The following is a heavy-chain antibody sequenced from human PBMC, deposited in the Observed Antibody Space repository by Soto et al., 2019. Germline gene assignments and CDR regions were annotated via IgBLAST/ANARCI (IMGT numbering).Heavy chain of an antibody. CDR1: GGSISSGDYY. CDR2: IYYSGST. Sequence: SETLSLTCTVSGGSISSGDYYWSWIRQPPGKGLEWIGYIYYSGSTYYNPSLKSRVTISVDTSKNQFSLKLSSVTAADTAVYYCARGDGGFGELLIYYGMDVWGQGTTVTVSS. J-gene: IGHJ6*02. V-gene: IGHV4-30-4*01. D-gene: IGHD3-10*01. CDR3: ARGDGGFGELLIYYGMDV.